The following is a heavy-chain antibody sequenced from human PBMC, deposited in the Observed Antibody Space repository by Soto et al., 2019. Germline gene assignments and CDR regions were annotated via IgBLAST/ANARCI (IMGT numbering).Heavy chain of an antibody. Sequence: EVQLVESGGGLVQPGGSLRLSCAASGLAFSNYWIHWVRQAPGQGLAWVSRISRDGSSTTYADSVKGRFTISRDFAKNTVYLQMNSLRAEDTAVYYCAREPSGYSSYFDYWGQGTLVTVSS. CDR2: ISRDGSST. CDR3: AREPSGYSSYFDY. D-gene: IGHD5-12*01. V-gene: IGHV3-74*01. CDR1: GLAFSNYW. J-gene: IGHJ4*02.